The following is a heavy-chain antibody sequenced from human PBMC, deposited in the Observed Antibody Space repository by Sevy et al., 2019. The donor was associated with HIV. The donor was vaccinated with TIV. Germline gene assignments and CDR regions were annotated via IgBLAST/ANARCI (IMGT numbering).Heavy chain of an antibody. V-gene: IGHV3-23*01. CDR3: VKDSGWTHVY. CDR2: ITDSGGTT. Sequence: GGSLRLSCAASGFTFSSYGMSWVRQAPGKGLEWVAGITDSGGTTYYADSVKGRFTISRDNSKNTLSLQMNSLRAEDTAIYYCVKDSGWTHVYWGQGTLVTVSS. J-gene: IGHJ4*02. CDR1: GFTFSSYG. D-gene: IGHD6-19*01.